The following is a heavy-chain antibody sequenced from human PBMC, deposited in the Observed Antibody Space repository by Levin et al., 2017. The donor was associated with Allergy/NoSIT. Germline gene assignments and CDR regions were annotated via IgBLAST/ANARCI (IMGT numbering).Heavy chain of an antibody. V-gene: IGHV3-13*04. J-gene: IGHJ4*02. CDR3: ARETGMGSSGWGGLDY. Sequence: GASVKVSCAASGFTFSRYDMHWVRQLTGKGLEWVSAIGIAGDTYYPGSVKGRFTISRDDAKNFLYLQMNNLRAGDTAVYYCARETGMGSSGWGGLDYWGQGILVTVSS. D-gene: IGHD6-25*01. CDR1: GFTFSRYD. CDR2: IGIAGDT.